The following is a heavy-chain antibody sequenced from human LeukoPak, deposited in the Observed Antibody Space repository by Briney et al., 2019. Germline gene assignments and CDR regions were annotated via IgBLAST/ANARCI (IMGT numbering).Heavy chain of an antibody. D-gene: IGHD2-15*01. J-gene: IGHJ4*02. CDR3: ARVATDCSGGSCSSHFDY. CDR2: INHSGST. V-gene: IGHV4-34*01. CDR1: GGSFSCYY. Sequence: SETLSLTCAVYGGSFSCYYWSWIRQPPGKGLEWIGEINHSGSTNYNPSLKSRVTISVDTSKNQFSLKLSSVTAADTAVYYCARVATDCSGGSCSSHFDYWGQGTLVTVSS.